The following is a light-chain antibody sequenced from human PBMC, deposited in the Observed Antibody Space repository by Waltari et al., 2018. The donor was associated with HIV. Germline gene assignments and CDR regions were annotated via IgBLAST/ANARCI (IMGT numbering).Light chain of an antibody. J-gene: IGLJ2*01. CDR2: DDN. Sequence: SYGLTQRTSVSVPPGQTARSNRGGNNIGSTSGHWYAQKPGQAPVLVVYDDNDRPSGIPERFFGSNSGNTATLTITRVEAGDEADYYCQVWDSGSDHPDVVFGGGTKLTVL. CDR3: QVWDSGSDHPDVV. V-gene: IGLV3-21*02. CDR1: NIGSTS.